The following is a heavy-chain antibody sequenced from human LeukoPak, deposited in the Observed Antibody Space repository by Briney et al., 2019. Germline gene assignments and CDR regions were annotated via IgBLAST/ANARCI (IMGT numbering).Heavy chain of an antibody. J-gene: IGHJ6*03. CDR2: INPNSGGT. CDR3: ARDPSAGGWRYYYYYYYMDV. D-gene: IGHD2-15*01. Sequence: ASVKVSCKASGYTFTGYYMHWVRQAPGQGLEWMGWINPNSGGTNYAQKFQGRVTMTRDTSISTAYMELSSLRSEDTAVYYCARDPSAGGWRYYYYYYYMDVWGKGTTVTVSS. CDR1: GYTFTGYY. V-gene: IGHV1-2*02.